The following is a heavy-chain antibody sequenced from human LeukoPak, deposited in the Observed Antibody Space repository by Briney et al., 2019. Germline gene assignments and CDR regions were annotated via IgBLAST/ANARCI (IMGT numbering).Heavy chain of an antibody. CDR3: AKDLGRYIYWYFDL. CDR1: GFTFSDYY. V-gene: IGHV3-11*04. J-gene: IGHJ2*01. D-gene: IGHD1-14*01. CDR2: ISSSGSTI. Sequence: GGSLRLSCAASGFTFSDYYMSWIRQAPGKGLEWVSYISSSGSTIYYADSVKGRFTISRDNAKNSLYLQMNSLRAEDTAVYYCAKDLGRYIYWYFDLWGRGTLVTVSS.